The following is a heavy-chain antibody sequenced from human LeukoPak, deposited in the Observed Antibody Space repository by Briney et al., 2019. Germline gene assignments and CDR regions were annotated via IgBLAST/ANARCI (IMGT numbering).Heavy chain of an antibody. CDR3: ARLFATQIVASITWSYYCMDV. D-gene: IGHD5-12*01. V-gene: IGHV3-7*01. CDR2: IKQDGNEK. J-gene: IGHJ6*03. Sequence: TGGSLRLSCAASGFTFSSYWMSWARQAPGKGLEWVANIKQDGNEKYYVDSVKGRFTISRDNAKNSLYLQMNSLRAEDTAVYYCARLFATQIVASITWSYYCMDVWGKGTTVTVSS. CDR1: GFTFSSYW.